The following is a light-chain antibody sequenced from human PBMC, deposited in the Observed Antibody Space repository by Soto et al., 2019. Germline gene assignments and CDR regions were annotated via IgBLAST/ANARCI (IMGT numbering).Light chain of an antibody. J-gene: IGLJ1*01. CDR1: SSNIGANT. Sequence: QSVLTQPPSASGTPGQRVAFSCSGSSSNIGANTVNWYQQLPGAAPKLLIYSHSQRPSGVPDRFSDSKSGTSASLAISGLQSDDEADYYCAAWDDSLNAYVFGTGTKVTVL. V-gene: IGLV1-44*01. CDR3: AAWDDSLNAYV. CDR2: SHS.